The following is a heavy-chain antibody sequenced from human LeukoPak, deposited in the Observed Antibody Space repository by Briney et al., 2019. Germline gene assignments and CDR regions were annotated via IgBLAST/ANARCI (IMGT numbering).Heavy chain of an antibody. J-gene: IGHJ4*02. Sequence: ASVKVSCKASGYTFTGYYMHWVRQAPAQGLEWMGRTNPNRGGTNYAQKFQGRVTMTRDTSISTAYMELSRLRSDDTAVYYCARDRCTNGVCYTCFDYWGQGTLVTVSS. D-gene: IGHD2-8*01. CDR3: ARDRCTNGVCYTCFDY. CDR2: TNPNRGGT. V-gene: IGHV1-2*06. CDR1: GYTFTGYY.